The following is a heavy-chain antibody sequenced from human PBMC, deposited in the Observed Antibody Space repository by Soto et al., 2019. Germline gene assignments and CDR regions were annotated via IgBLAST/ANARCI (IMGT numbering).Heavy chain of an antibody. CDR2: INPNSGVT. V-gene: IGHV1-2*02. CDR1: GYTFTAYY. J-gene: IGHJ5*02. CDR3: ARGPGSSWFDP. Sequence: ASVKVSCKASGYTFTAYYFHWVRQAPGQGLEGMGWINPNSGVTGYAQKFQGRVTMTRDTSISTVYMEVNRLKSDDTAVYYCARGPGSSWFDPWGQGTLVTVSS.